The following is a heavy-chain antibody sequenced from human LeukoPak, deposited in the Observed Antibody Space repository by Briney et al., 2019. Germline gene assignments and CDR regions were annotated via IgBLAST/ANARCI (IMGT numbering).Heavy chain of an antibody. CDR2: MNPSSGNT. J-gene: IGHJ4*02. CDR1: GYTFTNYD. CDR3: ARGPLWFGESSYYFDN. D-gene: IGHD3-10*01. V-gene: IGHV1-8*01. Sequence: GASVKVSCKASGYTFTNYDINWVRQATGQGLEWMGWMNPSSGNTGYAQKFQGRVTMARNTSINTAYMELSSLRSEDTAVYYCARGPLWFGESSYYFDNWGQGTLVTVSS.